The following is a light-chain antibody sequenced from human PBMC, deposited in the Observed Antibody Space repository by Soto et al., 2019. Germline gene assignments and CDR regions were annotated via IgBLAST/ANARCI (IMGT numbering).Light chain of an antibody. Sequence: DIKMTESPATMAAFVCRAVTSTCRASHGIRNDLGWYQQKPGKDTKRLIYAAAGLQSAVQSSLSGSGSGTECTLPISSLQPEDCGTYYCQQRHSYTITFGQGTRLEIK. CDR3: QQRHSYTIT. J-gene: IGKJ5*01. CDR2: AAA. V-gene: IGKV1-17*01. CDR1: HGIRND.